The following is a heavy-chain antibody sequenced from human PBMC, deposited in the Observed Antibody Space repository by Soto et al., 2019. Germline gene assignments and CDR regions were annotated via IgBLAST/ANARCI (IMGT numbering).Heavy chain of an antibody. CDR2: ISSSGSTI. CDR1: GFTFSDYY. V-gene: IGHV3-11*01. J-gene: IGHJ4*02. D-gene: IGHD1-26*01. CDR3: ARDPVSEVGATRGFDY. Sequence: GGSLRLSCAASGFTFSDYYMSWIRQAPGKGLEWVSYISSSGSTIYYADSLKGRFTISRDNAKNSLYLQMNSLRAEDTAVYYCARDPVSEVGATRGFDYWGKGTLVTVSS.